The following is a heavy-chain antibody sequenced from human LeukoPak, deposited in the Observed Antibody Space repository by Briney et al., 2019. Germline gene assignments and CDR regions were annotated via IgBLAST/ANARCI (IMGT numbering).Heavy chain of an antibody. CDR3: AKAGHAPDSRGFYYFCDH. CDR2: IQFGGNKK. CDR1: GLTFNKFG. Sequence: GGSQRLSCVVSGLTFNKFGMHWVRQSPGTGLEWVAVIQFGGNKKYYADSVSGRFNISRDNSKNTLYLDMNSLRPEDTAVYYCAKAGHAPDSRGFYYFCDHWGKGTLVTVSS. J-gene: IGHJ4*02. D-gene: IGHD3-22*01. V-gene: IGHV3-30*18.